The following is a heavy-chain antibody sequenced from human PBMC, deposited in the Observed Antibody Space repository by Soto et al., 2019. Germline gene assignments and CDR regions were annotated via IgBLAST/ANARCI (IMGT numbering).Heavy chain of an antibody. Sequence: PSETLSLTCTVSGGSISSGGYYWSWIRQHPGKGLEWIGYIYYSCSTYYNPSLKSRVTISVDTSKNQFSLKLSSVTAADTAVYYCAREGLQWGNWFDPWGQGTLVTVSS. CDR2: IYYSCST. V-gene: IGHV4-31*03. CDR3: AREGLQWGNWFDP. J-gene: IGHJ5*02. CDR1: GGSISSGGYY. D-gene: IGHD4-4*01.